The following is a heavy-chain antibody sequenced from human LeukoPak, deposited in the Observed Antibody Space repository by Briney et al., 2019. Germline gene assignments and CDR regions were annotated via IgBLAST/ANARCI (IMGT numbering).Heavy chain of an antibody. Sequence: SETLSLTCTVSGGSISSYYWSWIRQPPGKGLEWIGYIYYSGSTNYNPSLKSRVTISVDTSKNQFSLKLSSVTAADTAVYYCARTAYCGGDCYPYPYYYYYYMDVWGKGTTVTVSS. CDR2: IYYSGST. CDR1: GGSISSYY. CDR3: ARTAYCGGDCYPYPYYYYYYMDV. V-gene: IGHV4-59*01. J-gene: IGHJ6*03. D-gene: IGHD2-21*02.